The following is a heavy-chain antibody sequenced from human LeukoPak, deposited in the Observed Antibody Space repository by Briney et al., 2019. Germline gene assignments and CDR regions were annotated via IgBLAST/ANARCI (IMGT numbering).Heavy chain of an antibody. Sequence: PGRSLRLSCAASGFTFDDYAMHWVRQAPGKGLVWVSRINSDGSSTSYADSVKGRFTISRDNAKNTLYLQMNSLRAEDTAVYYCAKDTVKVTTIRRVPHYMDVWGKGTTVTISS. CDR2: INSDGSST. V-gene: IGHV3-74*01. CDR3: AKDTVKVTTIRRVPHYMDV. D-gene: IGHD5-12*01. CDR1: GFTFDDYA. J-gene: IGHJ6*03.